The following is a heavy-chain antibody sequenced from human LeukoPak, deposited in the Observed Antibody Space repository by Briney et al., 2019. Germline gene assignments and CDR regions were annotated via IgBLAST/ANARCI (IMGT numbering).Heavy chain of an antibody. CDR3: ARDHTPEGPSHPFDY. J-gene: IGHJ4*02. Sequence: GASVKVSCKASGGTFSSYTISWVRQAPGQGLEWMGRIIPILGIANYAQKFQGRVTITADKSTSTAYMELSSLRSGDTAVYYCARDHTPEGPSHPFDYWGQGTLVTVSS. V-gene: IGHV1-69*04. CDR2: IIPILGIA. CDR1: GGTFSSYT.